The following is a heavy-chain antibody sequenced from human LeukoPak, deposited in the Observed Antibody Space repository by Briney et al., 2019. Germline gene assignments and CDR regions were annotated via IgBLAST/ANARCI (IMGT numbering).Heavy chain of an antibody. V-gene: IGHV3-23*01. Sequence: GASLRLSCAASGFTFSSYAMSRVRQAPGKGLEWVSAISGSGGSTYYADSVKGRFTISRDNSKNTLYLQMNSLRAEDTAVYYCAKDLEYDSSGYYFFDYWGQGTLVTVSS. J-gene: IGHJ4*02. D-gene: IGHD3-22*01. CDR2: ISGSGGST. CDR1: GFTFSSYA. CDR3: AKDLEYDSSGYYFFDY.